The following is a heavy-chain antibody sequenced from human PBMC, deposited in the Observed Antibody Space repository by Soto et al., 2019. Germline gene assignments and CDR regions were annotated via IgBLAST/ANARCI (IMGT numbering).Heavy chain of an antibody. CDR3: ARDLPHYYGSGSYLTPIINYYYYYGMDA. CDR2: ISAYNGNT. Sequence: ASVKVSCKASGYTFTSYGISWVRQAPGQGLEWMGWISAYNGNTNYAQKLQGRVTMTTDTSTSTAYMELRSLRSDDTAVYYCARDLPHYYGSGSYLTPIINYYYYYGMDAWGQGTTVTVSS. V-gene: IGHV1-18*04. D-gene: IGHD3-10*01. CDR1: GYTFTSYG. J-gene: IGHJ6*02.